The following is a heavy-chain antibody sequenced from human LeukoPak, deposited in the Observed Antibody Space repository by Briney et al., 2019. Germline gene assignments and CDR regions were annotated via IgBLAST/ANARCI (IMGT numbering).Heavy chain of an antibody. D-gene: IGHD6-13*01. CDR1: GYTFTGYY. V-gene: IGHV1-46*03. CDR2: INPSGGST. Sequence: ASVKVSCKASGYTFTGYYMHWVRQAPGQGLEWMGIINPSGGSTNYAQKFQGRVAMTRDTSTSTVYLELSSLRSEDTAVYYCARGRRIAAAVSHSGQGTLVTVSS. CDR3: ARGRRIAAAVSH. J-gene: IGHJ4*02.